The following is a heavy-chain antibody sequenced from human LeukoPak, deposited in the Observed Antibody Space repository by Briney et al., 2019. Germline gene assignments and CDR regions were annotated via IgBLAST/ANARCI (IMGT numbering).Heavy chain of an antibody. V-gene: IGHV3-33*01. CDR3: ARDGGYHDSSGYYHSYYFDY. J-gene: IGHJ4*02. CDR2: IWDDGSNQ. CDR1: GFVFSTYG. D-gene: IGHD3-22*01. Sequence: PGGSLRLSCAASGFVFSTYGMHWVRQAPGKGLEWVAVIWDDGSNQYYVDSVRGRFTISRDNSKNTLYLQMNSLRAEGTAVYYCARDGGYHDSSGYYHSYYFDYWGQGTQVTVSS.